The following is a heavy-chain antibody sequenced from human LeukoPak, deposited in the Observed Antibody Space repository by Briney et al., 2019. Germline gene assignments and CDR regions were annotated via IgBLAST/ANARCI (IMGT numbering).Heavy chain of an antibody. CDR3: ARVRRGDYFSTNFDY. CDR2: IKQDGSEK. J-gene: IGHJ4*02. CDR1: GFTFSSYW. V-gene: IGHV3-7*01. D-gene: IGHD4-17*01. Sequence: GGSLRLSCAASGFTFSSYWMSWVRQAPGKGLEWVANIKQDGSEKYYVDSVKGRFTISRDNAKNSLYLQMNSLRAEDTAVYYCARVRRGDYFSTNFDYWGQGTLVTVSS.